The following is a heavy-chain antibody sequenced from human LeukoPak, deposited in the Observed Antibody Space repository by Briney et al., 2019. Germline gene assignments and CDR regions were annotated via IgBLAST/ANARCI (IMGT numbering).Heavy chain of an antibody. Sequence: ASVKVSCKASGYTFTGYYMHRVRQAPGQGLEWMGWINPNSGGTNYAQKFQGRVTMTRDTSISTAYMELSRLRSDDTAVYYCARDPWGAKDYYYYMDVWGKGTTVTVSS. D-gene: IGHD1-26*01. V-gene: IGHV1-2*02. CDR2: INPNSGGT. J-gene: IGHJ6*03. CDR1: GYTFTGYY. CDR3: ARDPWGAKDYYYYMDV.